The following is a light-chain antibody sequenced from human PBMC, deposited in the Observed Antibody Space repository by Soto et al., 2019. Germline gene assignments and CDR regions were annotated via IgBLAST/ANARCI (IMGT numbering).Light chain of an antibody. J-gene: IGLJ2*01. V-gene: IGLV2-8*01. CDR2: DDT. CDR1: SSDVGAYNY. Sequence: QSALTQSPSASGSPGQSVTISCTGTSSDVGAYNYVSWYQQHPGKVPKLMIYDDTKRPSGVPDRFSGSKSGNTASLTVSGLQPEDEADYYCSSYAGRNSFHVVFGGGTKLTVL. CDR3: SSYAGRNSFHVV.